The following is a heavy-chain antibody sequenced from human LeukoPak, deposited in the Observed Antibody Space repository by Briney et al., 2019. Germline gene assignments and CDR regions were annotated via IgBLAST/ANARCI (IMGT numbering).Heavy chain of an antibody. CDR3: TGGFARDY. Sequence: GALRLSCAAPGFTFSNFWMNWVRQAPGKGLEWVANIKPDGSEGLYADSVRGRFTISRDNTKSSMYLQMNSLRVEDTAMYYCTGGFARDYWGQGTLVSVSS. CDR1: GFTFSNFW. J-gene: IGHJ4*02. V-gene: IGHV3-7*04. D-gene: IGHD3-3*01. CDR2: IKPDGSEG.